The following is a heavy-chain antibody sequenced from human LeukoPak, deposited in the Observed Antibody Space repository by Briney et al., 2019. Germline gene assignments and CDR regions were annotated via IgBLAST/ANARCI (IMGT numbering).Heavy chain of an antibody. D-gene: IGHD5-24*01. Sequence: SVKVSCKASGGTFSSYAISWVRQAPGQGLEWMGGIIPIFGTANYAQKFQGRVTITTDESTSTAYMELSSLRSEDTAVYYCARDDGAPGYMDVWGKGTTVTVSS. CDR2: IIPIFGTA. V-gene: IGHV1-69*05. CDR1: GGTFSSYA. J-gene: IGHJ6*03. CDR3: ARDDGAPGYMDV.